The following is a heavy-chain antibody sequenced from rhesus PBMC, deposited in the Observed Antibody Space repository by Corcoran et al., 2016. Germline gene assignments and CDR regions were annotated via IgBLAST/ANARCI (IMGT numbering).Heavy chain of an antibody. CDR3: AREVVVVAQYYFDY. D-gene: IGHD2-21*01. CDR1: GASISSHW. CDR2: IIGNSGTT. J-gene: IGHJ4*01. V-gene: IGHV4-80*01. Sequence: QVQLQESGPGLAKPSETLSLTCTVSGASISSHWWPWIRQPPGKGLEWIGEIIGNSGTTNYNPTLKSRVTISKDASKNQFSLKLSSVTAADTAVYFCAREVVVVAQYYFDYWGQGILVTVSS.